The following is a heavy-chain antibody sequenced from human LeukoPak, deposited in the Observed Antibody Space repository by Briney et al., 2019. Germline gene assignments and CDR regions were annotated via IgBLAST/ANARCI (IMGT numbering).Heavy chain of an antibody. Sequence: GGSLRLSCAASGFTFSSYAMSWVRQAPGKGLEWVSAISGSGGSTYYADSVKGRFTISRDNSKNSLYLQMNSLRDEDTAVYYCARDMSSSWTVDYWGQGTLVTVSS. J-gene: IGHJ4*02. CDR1: GFTFSSYA. CDR2: ISGSGGST. V-gene: IGHV3-23*01. D-gene: IGHD6-13*01. CDR3: ARDMSSSWTVDY.